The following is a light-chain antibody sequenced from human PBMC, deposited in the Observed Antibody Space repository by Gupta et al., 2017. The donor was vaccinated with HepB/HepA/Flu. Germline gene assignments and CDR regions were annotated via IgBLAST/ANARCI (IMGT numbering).Light chain of an antibody. J-gene: IGLJ1*01. Sequence: QAGLTQPPSVSKALRQTATLTCTGDNNNVGNQGAVWLQQHPGHPPKLLSYCSNNRPSGISDRFSASRSGNTASLTITGLQPEDEADDYCSAWDSSISAYVFGTGTKVTVL. V-gene: IGLV10-54*04. CDR2: CSN. CDR1: NNNVGNQG. CDR3: SAWDSSISAYV.